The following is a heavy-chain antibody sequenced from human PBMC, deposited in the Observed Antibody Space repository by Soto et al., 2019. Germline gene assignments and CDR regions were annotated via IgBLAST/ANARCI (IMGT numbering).Heavy chain of an antibody. CDR3: ARARGSYALDY. Sequence: QVQLVQSGAEVKKPGASVKVSCKASGYTFTSYGIIWVRQAPGQGLEWMGWISAYNGNTHYAQKLQGRVTMTTDTATSTASMELRSLRSDDTAVYYCARARGSYALDYWGQGTLVTVSS. D-gene: IGHD2-15*01. CDR1: GYTFTSYG. J-gene: IGHJ4*02. CDR2: ISAYNGNT. V-gene: IGHV1-18*01.